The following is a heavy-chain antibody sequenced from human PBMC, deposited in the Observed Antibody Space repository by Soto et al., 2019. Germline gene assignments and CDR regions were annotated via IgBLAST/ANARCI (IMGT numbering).Heavy chain of an antibody. J-gene: IGHJ4*02. Sequence: SETLSVSCTVSGAPIAINYWSWIRQASGKGLEWIGYIYYSWSTTYNPSLNSRVTMSEDTSMNQFSLRLSSVTAADTAVYYCARTVDYYDNSGYYFWRPGTVDTVSS. CDR3: ARTVDYYDNSGYYF. D-gene: IGHD3-22*01. V-gene: IGHV4-59*08. CDR2: IYYSWST. CDR1: GAPIAINY.